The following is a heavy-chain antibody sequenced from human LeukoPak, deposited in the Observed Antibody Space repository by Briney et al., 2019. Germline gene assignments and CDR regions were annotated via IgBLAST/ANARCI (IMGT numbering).Heavy chain of an antibody. J-gene: IGHJ4*02. CDR2: INQDGTRK. CDR1: EFSFSAFW. V-gene: IGHV3-7*01. Sequence: GGSLRLSCAASEFSFSAFWMSWVRQAPGKGLEWVANINQDGTRKHYVDSVKGRFTVSRDNAEKSLYLQISSLRAEDTAIYYCARLWGDATIFDLWGQGTLVTVSS. D-gene: IGHD3-10*01. CDR3: ARLWGDATIFDL.